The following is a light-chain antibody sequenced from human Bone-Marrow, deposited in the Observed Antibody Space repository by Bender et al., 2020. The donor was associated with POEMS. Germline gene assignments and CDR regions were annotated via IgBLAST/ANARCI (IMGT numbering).Light chain of an antibody. CDR3: GAWDNNLSGGV. V-gene: IGLV1-51*02. J-gene: IGLJ3*02. CDR1: SSNIGSSY. CDR2: ETN. Sequence: QSVLTQPPSVSAAPGQKVTISCSGSSSNIGSSYVSWYQQLPGTAPKLLIYETNKRPSGIPDRFSGSKSASSATLGITGLQTGDEADYYCGAWDNNLSGGVFGGGTKLTVL.